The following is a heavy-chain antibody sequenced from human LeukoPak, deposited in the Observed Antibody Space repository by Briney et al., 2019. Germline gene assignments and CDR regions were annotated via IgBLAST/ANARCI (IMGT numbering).Heavy chain of an antibody. CDR1: GFTFSSYE. J-gene: IGHJ4*02. CDR3: AKGTRRLVVAPFDY. Sequence: PGGSLRLSCAASGFTFSSYEMNWVRQAPGKGLEWVSAISGSGGSTYYADSVKGRFTISRDNSKNTLYLQMNSLRAEDTAVYYCAKGTRRLVVAPFDYWGQGTLVTVSS. CDR2: ISGSGGST. D-gene: IGHD5-12*01. V-gene: IGHV3-23*01.